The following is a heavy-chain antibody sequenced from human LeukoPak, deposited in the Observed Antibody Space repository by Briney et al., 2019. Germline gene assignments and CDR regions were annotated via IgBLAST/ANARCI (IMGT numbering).Heavy chain of an antibody. D-gene: IGHD5-18*01. CDR3: ARGRVDTAMVFDY. Sequence: SVKVSCKASGGTFSSYAISWVRQAPGQGLEWMGGIIPIFGTANYAQKFQGRVTITADESTSTAYMELISLRSEDTAVYYCARGRVDTAMVFDYWGQGTLVTVSS. V-gene: IGHV1-69*13. J-gene: IGHJ4*02. CDR1: GGTFSSYA. CDR2: IIPIFGTA.